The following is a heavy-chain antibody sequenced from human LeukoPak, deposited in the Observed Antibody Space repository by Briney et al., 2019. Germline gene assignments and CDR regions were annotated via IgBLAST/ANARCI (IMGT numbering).Heavy chain of an antibody. D-gene: IGHD2-8*01. CDR2: ISAYNGNT. V-gene: IGHV1-18*01. CDR1: GYTFTSYG. J-gene: IGHJ3*02. CDR3: ARDRLLYEMQGAFDI. Sequence: ASVKVSCKASGYTFTSYGISWVRQAPGQGLEWMGWISAYNGNTNYAQKLQGRVTMTTDTSTSTAYMELRSLRSDDTAVYYCARDRLLYEMQGAFDIWGQGTMVTVSS.